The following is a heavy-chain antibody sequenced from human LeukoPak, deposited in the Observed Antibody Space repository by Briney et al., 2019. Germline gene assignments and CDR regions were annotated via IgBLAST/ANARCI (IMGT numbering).Heavy chain of an antibody. V-gene: IGHV3-7*01. Sequence: PGGSLRLSCEASGFTFGTSWMSWVRQAPGKGLEWVANINQGARETNYVDSVKGRFTIARDDAKNSLYLQMNSLGAEDTAVYYCAELGITMIGGVWGKGTTVTISS. CDR1: GFTFGTSW. CDR2: INQGARET. D-gene: IGHD3-10*02. J-gene: IGHJ6*04. CDR3: AELGITMIGGV.